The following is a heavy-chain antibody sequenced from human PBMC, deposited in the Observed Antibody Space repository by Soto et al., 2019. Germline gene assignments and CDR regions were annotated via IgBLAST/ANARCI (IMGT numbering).Heavy chain of an antibody. CDR3: ARGVSAGVDY. J-gene: IGHJ4*02. CDR1: GYTFTSYG. CDR2: ISAYNGNT. V-gene: IGHV1-18*01. D-gene: IGHD1-26*01. Sequence: SVQASCKASGYTFTSYGISWVRQAPGQGLEWMGWISAYNGNTNYAQKLQGRVTMTTDTSTSTAYMELTTLTSDDTAFYYCARGVSAGVDYWGQGAWVTVSA.